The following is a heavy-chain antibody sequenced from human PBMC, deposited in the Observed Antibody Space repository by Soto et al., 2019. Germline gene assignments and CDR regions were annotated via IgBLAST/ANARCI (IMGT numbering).Heavy chain of an antibody. J-gene: IGHJ3*02. D-gene: IGHD3-10*01. V-gene: IGHV1-3*01. CDR1: GYTFTSYA. Sequence: GASVKVSCKASGYTFTSYAMHWVRQAPGQRLEWMGWINAGNGNTKYSQKFQGRVTITRDTSASTAYMELSSLRSEDTAVYYCARDSPGGLWFGESTTTDAFDIWGQGTMVTVSS. CDR2: INAGNGNT. CDR3: ARDSPGGLWFGESTTTDAFDI.